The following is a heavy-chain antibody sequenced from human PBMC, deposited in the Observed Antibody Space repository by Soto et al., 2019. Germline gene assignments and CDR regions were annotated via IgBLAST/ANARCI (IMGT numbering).Heavy chain of an antibody. Sequence: GGSLRLSCAASGFTFNSYAMSWVRQAPGKGLEWVSTISGLGDSGGSTFYGDSVKGRFTISRDNSKNTLYLQMNSLRAEGTAVYYCAKAGGITGTRRAFDVWGQGTMVTVSS. D-gene: IGHD1-20*01. CDR3: AKAGGITGTRRAFDV. CDR1: GFTFNSYA. J-gene: IGHJ3*01. V-gene: IGHV3-23*01. CDR2: ISGLGDSGGST.